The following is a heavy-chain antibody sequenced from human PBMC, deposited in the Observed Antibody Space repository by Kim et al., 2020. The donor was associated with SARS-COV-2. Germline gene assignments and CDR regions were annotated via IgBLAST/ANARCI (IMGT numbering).Heavy chain of an antibody. CDR1: GFTFSDYA. V-gene: IGHV3-23*01. CDR2: IRANGGIT. CDR3: ANLRTRDSFGSLDI. Sequence: GGSLRLSCAASGFTFSDYAMSWARQAPGKGLEWVSTIRANGGITNYADSVKGRFTISRDNSKNTLHLQMNSLRADDTAVYFCANLRTRDSFGSLDIWGQGTMVIVSS. J-gene: IGHJ3*02. D-gene: IGHD3-3*01.